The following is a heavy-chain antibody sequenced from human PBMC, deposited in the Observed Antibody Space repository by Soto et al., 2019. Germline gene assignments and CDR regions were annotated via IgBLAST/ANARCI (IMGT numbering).Heavy chain of an antibody. CDR2: IKQDGSEK. CDR3: ARVRYSKLYYFDY. CDR1: GFTFSSYW. D-gene: IGHD6-13*01. J-gene: IGHJ4*02. Sequence: VGSLRLSCAASGFTFSSYWMSWVRQAPGKGLEWVANIKQDGSEKYYVDSVKGRFTISRDNAKNSLYLQMNSLRAEDTAVYYYARVRYSKLYYFDYWGQGTLVTVSS. V-gene: IGHV3-7*03.